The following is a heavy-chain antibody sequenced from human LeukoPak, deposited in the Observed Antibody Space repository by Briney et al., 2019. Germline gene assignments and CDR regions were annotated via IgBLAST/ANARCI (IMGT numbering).Heavy chain of an antibody. CDR2: INHSGST. CDR3: ARRPSITIFGAVIFYYFDY. V-gene: IGHV4-34*01. CDR1: GGSFSGYY. Sequence: SETLSLTCAVYGGSFSGYYWSWIRQPPGKGLEWIGEINHSGSTNYNPSLKSRVTISVDTSKNQFSLKLSSVTAADTAVYYCARRPSITIFGAVIFYYFDYWGQGTLVTVSS. J-gene: IGHJ4*02. D-gene: IGHD3-3*01.